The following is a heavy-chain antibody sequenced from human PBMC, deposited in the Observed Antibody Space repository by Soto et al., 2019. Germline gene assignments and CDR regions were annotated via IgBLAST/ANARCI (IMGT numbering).Heavy chain of an antibody. V-gene: IGHV1-69*08. D-gene: IGHD6-13*01. CDR3: ARDRGAAAEDHYFDY. CDR1: GGTFSSYT. J-gene: IGHJ4*02. Sequence: QVQLVQSGAEVKKPGSSVKVSCRASGGTFSSYTISWERQAPGQGLEWMGRIIPILGIANYAQKFQVRVTITADKSTSTAYMELSSLRSQDTAVYYCARDRGAAAEDHYFDYWGQGTLVTVSS. CDR2: IIPILGIA.